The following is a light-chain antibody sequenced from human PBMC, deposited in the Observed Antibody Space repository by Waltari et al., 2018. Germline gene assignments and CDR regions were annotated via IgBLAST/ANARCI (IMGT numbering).Light chain of an antibody. V-gene: IGLV2-23*01. CDR3: CSFASTSTLDLV. Sequence: QQHPDKFPELMIYDGTKRPSGVSNRFSGSWSGNTASVTISGLQAEDEADYYCCSFASTSTLDLVFGGGTKLTVL. J-gene: IGLJ3*02. CDR2: DGT.